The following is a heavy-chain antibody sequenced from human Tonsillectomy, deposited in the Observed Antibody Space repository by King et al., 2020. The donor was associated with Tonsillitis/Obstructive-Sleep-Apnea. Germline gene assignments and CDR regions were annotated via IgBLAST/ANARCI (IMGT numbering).Heavy chain of an antibody. D-gene: IGHD4-11*01. CDR3: AKKNDYSGFDY. J-gene: IGHJ4*02. CDR2: FYPVYSDT. V-gene: IGHV5-51*01. CDR1: GYSFAIYW. Sequence: VQLVESGAEVKKPGESLKISCKGSGYSFAIYWIGRGPQMPGKGLEWLGIFYPVYSDTRHIPSFQGQVTISADTSISTAYLQWSSLKASDTAIYYCAKKNDYSGFDYWGQGTLVTVSS.